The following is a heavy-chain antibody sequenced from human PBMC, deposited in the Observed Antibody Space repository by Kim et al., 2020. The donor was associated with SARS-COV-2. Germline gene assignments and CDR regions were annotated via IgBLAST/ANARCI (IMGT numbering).Heavy chain of an antibody. CDR3: ARDGHDSSGYYLDY. J-gene: IGHJ4*02. V-gene: IGHV3-33*01. Sequence: ADSVKGRFTISRDNSKNTLYLQMNSLRAEDTAVYYCARDGHDSSGYYLDYWGQGTLVTVSS. D-gene: IGHD3-22*01.